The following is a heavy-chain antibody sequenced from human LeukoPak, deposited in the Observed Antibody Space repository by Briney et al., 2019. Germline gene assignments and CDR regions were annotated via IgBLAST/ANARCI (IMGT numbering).Heavy chain of an antibody. V-gene: IGHV1-18*01. CDR2: IRANNGNT. CDR1: GYTFTSYG. J-gene: IGHJ6*03. CDR3: ARDQLPGYYYYYMDV. D-gene: IGHD2-2*01. Sequence: GAPVMVSYKASGYTFTSYGISWVRQAPGQGLAWMGWIRANNGNTNYAQKIQGRVTMTTDTSTSTAYMELRSLRSDDTAVYYCARDQLPGYYYYYMDVWGKGSTVTVSS.